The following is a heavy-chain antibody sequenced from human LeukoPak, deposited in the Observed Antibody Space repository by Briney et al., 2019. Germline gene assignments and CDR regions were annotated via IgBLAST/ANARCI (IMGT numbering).Heavy chain of an antibody. Sequence: GASVKVSCTASVGTFSSYAISWVRQAPGQGLEWVGGIIPIFGAANYAQKFQGRVTITADESTSTAYMELSSLRSEDTAVYYCARETRNDFWSGYYSFDYYYMDVWGKGTTVTVSS. J-gene: IGHJ6*03. D-gene: IGHD3-3*01. CDR1: VGTFSSYA. V-gene: IGHV1-69*13. CDR2: IIPIFGAA. CDR3: ARETRNDFWSGYYSFDYYYMDV.